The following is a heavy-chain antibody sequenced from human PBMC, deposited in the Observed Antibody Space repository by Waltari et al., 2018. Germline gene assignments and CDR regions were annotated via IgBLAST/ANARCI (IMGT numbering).Heavy chain of an antibody. CDR3: ARSGARGSSGPFDY. CDR1: GGTFSSYA. CDR2: IIPILGIA. V-gene: IGHV1-69*04. D-gene: IGHD6-19*01. J-gene: IGHJ4*02. Sequence: QVQLVQSGAEVKKPGSSVKVSCKASGGTFSSYAISWVRQAPGQGLEWMGGIIPILGIANDAQKFQGRVTITADESTSTAYMELSSLRSEDTAVYYCARSGARGSSGPFDYWGQGTLVTVSS.